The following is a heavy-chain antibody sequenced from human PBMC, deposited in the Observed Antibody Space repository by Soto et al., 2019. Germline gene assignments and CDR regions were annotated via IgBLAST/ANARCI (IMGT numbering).Heavy chain of an antibody. CDR3: ARDSGSGSSQSYYHFYGMDV. J-gene: IGHJ6*02. D-gene: IGHD3-10*01. V-gene: IGHV3-30-3*01. CDR2: ISYDGSNK. CDR1: GFTFISSA. Sequence: QVQLVESGGGVVQPGRSLRLSCAASGFTFISSAMHWVRQAPGKGLDWVAVISYDGSNKYHADSVKGRFTISRDNSKNTLYLHMNSLRDEDTAVYYCARDSGSGSSQSYYHFYGMDVWGPGTTVTVSS.